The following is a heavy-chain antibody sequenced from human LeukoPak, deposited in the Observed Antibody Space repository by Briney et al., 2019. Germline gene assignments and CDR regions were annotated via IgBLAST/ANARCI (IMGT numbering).Heavy chain of an antibody. CDR2: IIPIFGTA. Sequence: GASVKVSCKASGGTFSSYAISWVRQAPGQGLEWMGRIIPIFGTANYAQKFQGRVTITTDESTSTAYMELSSLRSEDTAVYYCARDGRYSYGTFDYWGQGTLVTVSS. V-gene: IGHV1-69*05. J-gene: IGHJ4*02. CDR1: GGTFSSYA. CDR3: ARDGRYSYGTFDY. D-gene: IGHD5-18*01.